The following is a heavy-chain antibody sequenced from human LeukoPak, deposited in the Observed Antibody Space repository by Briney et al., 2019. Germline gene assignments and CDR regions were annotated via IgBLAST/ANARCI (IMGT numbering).Heavy chain of an antibody. Sequence: ASVKVSCKASGYTFTGYYMHWLRQAPAQGLEWMGRINPNSGGTNYAQKFQGRVTMTRDTSISTAYMELSRLRSDDTAVYYCASLYGQYYYMDVWGKGTTVTVSS. J-gene: IGHJ6*03. CDR1: GYTFTGYY. CDR2: INPNSGGT. CDR3: ASLYGQYYYMDV. V-gene: IGHV1-2*06. D-gene: IGHD2/OR15-2a*01.